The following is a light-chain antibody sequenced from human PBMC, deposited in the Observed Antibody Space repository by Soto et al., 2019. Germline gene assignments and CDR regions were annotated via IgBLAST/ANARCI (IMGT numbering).Light chain of an antibody. J-gene: IGKJ1*01. CDR1: QTISSW. V-gene: IGKV1-5*01. CDR3: QQYNSYWT. Sequence: DIQMTQSPSTLSGSVGDRVTITCRASQTISSWLAWYQQKPGKAPKVLIYDASTLKSGVPSRFSGSGSGTDFTLTISSLQPDDFAIYYCQQYNSYWTFGQGTKVEIK. CDR2: DAS.